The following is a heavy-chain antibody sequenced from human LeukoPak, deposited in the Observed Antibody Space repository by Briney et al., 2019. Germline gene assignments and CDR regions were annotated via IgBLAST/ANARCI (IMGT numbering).Heavy chain of an antibody. CDR3: AREAAAGTVDY. J-gene: IGHJ4*02. V-gene: IGHV3-30*04. CDR2: ISYDGSNK. Sequence: GGSLRLSCVVSGFTFSSYAMHWVRQAPGKGLEWVAVISYDGSNKYYADSVKGRFTISRDNSKNTLYLQMNSLRAEDTAVYYCAREAAAGTVDYWGQGTLVTVSS. D-gene: IGHD6-13*01. CDR1: GFTFSSYA.